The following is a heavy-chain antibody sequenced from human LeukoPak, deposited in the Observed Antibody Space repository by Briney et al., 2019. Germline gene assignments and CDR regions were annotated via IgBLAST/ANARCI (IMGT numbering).Heavy chain of an antibody. V-gene: IGHV3-11*03. CDR1: GVPFSDFY. CDR3: AAGTAAYY. CDR2: ISSSSSYT. D-gene: IGHD6-13*01. J-gene: IGHJ4*02. Sequence: GGSLRLSCVVSGVPFSDFYMNWIRQAPEKGLEWISYISSSSSYTDYAESVKGRFTISRDNAKSALYLEMNDLRVEDTAVYYCAAGTAAYYWGQGTLVIVSS.